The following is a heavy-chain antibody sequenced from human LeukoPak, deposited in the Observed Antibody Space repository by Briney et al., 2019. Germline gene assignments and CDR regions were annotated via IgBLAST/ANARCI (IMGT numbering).Heavy chain of an antibody. CDR1: GCTFTDYY. J-gene: IGHJ4*02. Sequence: ASVKVSCKASGCTFTDYYMHWVRQAPGQGLGWMGWINPNSGGTNYAQKFQGRVTMTRDTSISTAYMELSRLRSDDTAVYYCARDRDDTSGYYRETLFDYWGQGTLVTVSS. V-gene: IGHV1-2*02. CDR2: INPNSGGT. CDR3: ARDRDDTSGYYRETLFDY. D-gene: IGHD3-22*01.